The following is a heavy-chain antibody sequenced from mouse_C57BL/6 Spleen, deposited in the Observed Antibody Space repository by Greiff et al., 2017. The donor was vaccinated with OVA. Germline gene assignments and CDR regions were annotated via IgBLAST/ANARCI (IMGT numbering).Heavy chain of an antibody. CDR1: GYTFTDCE. Sequence: VKLQESGAELVRPGASVTLSCKASGYTFTDCEMHWVKQTPVHGLEWIGAIDPETGGTAYNQKFKGKAILTADKSSSTAYMELRSLTSEDSAVYYCTRGGAHGWHAMDYWGQGTSVTVSS. D-gene: IGHD2-2*01. CDR2: IDPETGGT. CDR3: TRGGAHGWHAMDY. V-gene: IGHV1-15*01. J-gene: IGHJ4*01.